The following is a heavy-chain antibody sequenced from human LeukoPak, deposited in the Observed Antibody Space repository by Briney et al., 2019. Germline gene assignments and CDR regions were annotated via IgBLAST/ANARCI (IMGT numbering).Heavy chain of an antibody. CDR2: IYGGGTT. J-gene: IGHJ6*03. CDR1: GFTVSSNF. CDR3: ARDGYGNNYIDV. Sequence: PGGSLRLSCAASGFTVSSNFMSXVXXAPGKXLXWVSVIYGGGTTYYADSVKGRFTISRDNSKNTLYLQMNSLRAEDTAVYYCARDGYGNNYIDVWGKGTTVTVSS. V-gene: IGHV3-53*01. D-gene: IGHD1/OR15-1a*01.